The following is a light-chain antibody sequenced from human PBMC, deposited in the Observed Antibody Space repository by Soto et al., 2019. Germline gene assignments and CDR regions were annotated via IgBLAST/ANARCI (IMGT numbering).Light chain of an antibody. CDR3: QTWGTGIVV. V-gene: IGLV4-69*01. CDR2: LNSDGSH. J-gene: IGLJ2*01. CDR1: SGHSSYA. Sequence: QLMLTQWHFASASLGASVKLTCTLSSGHSSYAIAWHQQQPEKGPRYLMKLNSDGSHSKGDGVPDRFSGSSSGAERYLTISSLQSEDEADYYGQTWGTGIVVFGGGTKVTVL.